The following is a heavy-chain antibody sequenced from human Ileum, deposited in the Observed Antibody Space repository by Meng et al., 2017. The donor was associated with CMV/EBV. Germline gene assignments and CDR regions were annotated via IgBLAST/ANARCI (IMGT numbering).Heavy chain of an antibody. Sequence: QVVLQQSGQRRASPPQPLFLSCSVFGDSTSSGNNCWSWIRQTPGKGLEWIGHIHDSGSTYYNPSLQSRVTISLDTSKNQFSLKLSSVTAADTAVYYCARGWGIAVRPLDYWGQGTLVTGSS. CDR3: ARGWGIAVRPLDY. V-gene: IGHV4-30-4*01. D-gene: IGHD6-6*01. CDR2: IHDSGST. CDR1: GDSTSSGNNC. J-gene: IGHJ4*02.